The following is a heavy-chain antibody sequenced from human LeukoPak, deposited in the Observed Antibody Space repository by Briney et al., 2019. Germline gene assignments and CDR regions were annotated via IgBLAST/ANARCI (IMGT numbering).Heavy chain of an antibody. J-gene: IGHJ3*02. Sequence: GGSLRLSCAASLFTFTGYKMKLVCQAPGKGLEWVSYVSGSGTTIYYADSVKGRFTISRDNAKNSLYLQMNSLRAEDTAVYYCSRDHDSWSYIIPDAFDIWGQGTMVTVSS. CDR2: VSGSGTTI. V-gene: IGHV3-48*03. CDR1: LFTFTGYK. D-gene: IGHD3-10*01. CDR3: SRDHDSWSYIIPDAFDI.